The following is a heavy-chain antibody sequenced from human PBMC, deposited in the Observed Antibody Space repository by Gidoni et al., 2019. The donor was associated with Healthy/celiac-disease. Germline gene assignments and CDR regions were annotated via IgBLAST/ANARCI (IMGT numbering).Heavy chain of an antibody. D-gene: IGHD3-22*01. J-gene: IGHJ4*02. V-gene: IGHV3-21*01. Sequence: ELQLVESGRGLVKPGGSLRLSCAASGFTFSSYSMTWVCQAPGKGLEWVSSISSSSSYIYYADSVKGRFTISRDNAKNSLYLQMNSVRAEDTAVYYCAREKYDSSGYDHYYFDYWGQGTLVTVSS. CDR2: ISSSSSYI. CDR3: AREKYDSSGYDHYYFDY. CDR1: GFTFSSYS.